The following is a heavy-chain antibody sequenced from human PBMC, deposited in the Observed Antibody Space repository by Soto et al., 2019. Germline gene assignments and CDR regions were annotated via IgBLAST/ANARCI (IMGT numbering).Heavy chain of an antibody. J-gene: IGHJ4*02. Sequence: SETLSLTCTVSGGYVTSDEDYWTWIRQSPGKGLEWIGYISNSGSTGYNPSLKTRLSMPVDRSKNQFTLRLTSVTAADTAVYFCATESGSTYGYFDHWGQGTQVTVSS. V-gene: IGHV4-30-4*01. D-gene: IGHD5-18*01. CDR3: ATESGSTYGYFDH. CDR2: ISNSGST. CDR1: GGYVTSDEDY.